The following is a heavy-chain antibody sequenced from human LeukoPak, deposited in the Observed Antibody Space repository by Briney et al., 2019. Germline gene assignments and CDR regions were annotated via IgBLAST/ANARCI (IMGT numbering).Heavy chain of an antibody. D-gene: IGHD3-22*01. V-gene: IGHV4-39*01. J-gene: IGHJ1*01. Sequence: SETLSLTCTISGDSISSSSYYWGWIRQPPGKGLEWIGDIYYRGSTYYIPSLKSRVSMSIDTSNNQFSLTLNSVTAADTALYFCARRRYYDSTGYLDWGQGTLVTVSS. CDR1: GDSISSSSYY. CDR2: IYYRGST. CDR3: ARRRYYDSTGYLD.